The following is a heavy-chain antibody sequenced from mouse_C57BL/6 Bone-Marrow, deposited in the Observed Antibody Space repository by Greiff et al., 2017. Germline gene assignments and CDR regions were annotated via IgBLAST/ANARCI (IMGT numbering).Heavy chain of an antibody. J-gene: IGHJ1*03. Sequence: EVQLQQSGPELVKPGASVKMSCKASGYTFTDYNMHWVKQSHGKSLEWIGYINPNNGGTSYNQKFKGKATLTVNKSSSTAYMELRSLTSEDSAVYYCARWGIPAGYFDVWGTGTTVTVSS. CDR3: ARWGIPAGYFDV. V-gene: IGHV1-22*01. CDR2: INPNNGGT. CDR1: GYTFTDYN.